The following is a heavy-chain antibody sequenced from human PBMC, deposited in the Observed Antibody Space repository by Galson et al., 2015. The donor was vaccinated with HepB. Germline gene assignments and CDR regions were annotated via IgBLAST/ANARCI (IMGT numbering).Heavy chain of an antibody. V-gene: IGHV1-8*01. D-gene: IGHD6-13*01. CDR2: MNPNSGNT. J-gene: IGHJ6*03. Sequence: SVKVSCKASGYTFTSYDINWVRQATGQGLEWMGWMNPNSGNTGYAQKFQGRVTMTRNTSISTAYMELSSLRSEDTAVYYCAREGYSSSWPSYYYYYYYMDVWGKGTTVTVSS. CDR1: GYTFTSYD. CDR3: AREGYSSSWPSYYYYYYYMDV.